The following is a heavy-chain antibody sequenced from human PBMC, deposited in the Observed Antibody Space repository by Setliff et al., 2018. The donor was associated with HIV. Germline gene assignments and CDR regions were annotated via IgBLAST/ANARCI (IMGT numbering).Heavy chain of an antibody. CDR3: ARGLRGVIKGRYYYMDV. Sequence: GASVKVSCKASGYTFTTYYIHWMRQAPGQGLEWLAVINPGGGNTNYAQKFQGRVTVTRDTSTSTAYMELSSLRSEDTAVYYCARGLRGVIKGRYYYMDVWGKGTTVTVS. D-gene: IGHD3-10*01. V-gene: IGHV1-46*01. J-gene: IGHJ6*03. CDR1: GYTFTTYY. CDR2: INPGGGNT.